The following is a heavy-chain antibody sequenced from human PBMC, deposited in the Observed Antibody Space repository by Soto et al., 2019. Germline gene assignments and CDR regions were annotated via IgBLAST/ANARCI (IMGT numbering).Heavy chain of an antibody. D-gene: IGHD5-12*01. J-gene: IGHJ6*02. CDR1: GFPFSSYS. V-gene: IGHV3-48*01. CDR3: ARADSGYAHGYYYYGMDV. CDR2: ISSSSSIM. Sequence: PGGSLRLSCAASGFPFSSYSMSWVRQAPGKGLEWVSYISSSSSIMYYADSVKGRFTISRDNAKNSLYLQMNSLRAEDTAVYYCARADSGYAHGYYYYGMDVWGQGTTVTVSS.